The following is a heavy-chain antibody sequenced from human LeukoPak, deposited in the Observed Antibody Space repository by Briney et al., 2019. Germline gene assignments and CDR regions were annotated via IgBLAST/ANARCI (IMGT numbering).Heavy chain of an antibody. Sequence: ASVKVSCKVSGYTLTELSMHWVRQAPGKGLEWMGGFDPEDGETIYAQKFQGRVTMTEDTSTDTAYMELTSLRSEDTAVYYCARQVAVAGTSPGYYYYYYYMDVWGKGTTVTISS. J-gene: IGHJ6*03. CDR1: GYTLTELS. CDR2: FDPEDGET. V-gene: IGHV1-24*01. CDR3: ARQVAVAGTSPGYYYYYYYMDV. D-gene: IGHD6-19*01.